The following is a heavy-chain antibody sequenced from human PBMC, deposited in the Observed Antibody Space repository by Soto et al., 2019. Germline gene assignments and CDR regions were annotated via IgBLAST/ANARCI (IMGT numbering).Heavy chain of an antibody. Sequence: GRSLRLSCAASGFTFSSYGMHWVRQAPGKGLEWVAVISYDGSNKYYADSVKGRFTISRDNSKNTLYLQMNSLRAEDTAVYYCAKDQAAGIDYYYYYMDVWGKGTTVTVSS. CDR2: ISYDGSNK. D-gene: IGHD6-13*01. J-gene: IGHJ6*03. CDR1: GFTFSSYG. V-gene: IGHV3-30*18. CDR3: AKDQAAGIDYYYYYMDV.